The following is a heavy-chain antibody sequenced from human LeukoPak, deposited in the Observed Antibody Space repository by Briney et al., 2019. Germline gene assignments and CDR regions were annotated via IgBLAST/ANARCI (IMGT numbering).Heavy chain of an antibody. Sequence: SETLSLTCTVSGGSISSGGYYWSWIRQHPGTGLEWIGYIYYSGSTYYNPSLKSRVTISVDTSKNQFSLKLSSVTAADTAVYYCAREGKDNYYDSSGPGIFDYWGQGTLVTVSS. D-gene: IGHD3-22*01. V-gene: IGHV4-31*03. CDR2: IYYSGST. CDR1: GGSISSGGYY. CDR3: AREGKDNYYDSSGPGIFDY. J-gene: IGHJ4*02.